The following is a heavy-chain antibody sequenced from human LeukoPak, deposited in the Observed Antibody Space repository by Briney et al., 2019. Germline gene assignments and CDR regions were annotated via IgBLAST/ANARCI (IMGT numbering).Heavy chain of an antibody. J-gene: IGHJ3*02. V-gene: IGHV3-7*01. D-gene: IGHD3-22*01. Sequence: PRESLRLSCVGTGFTFGIYSMAWVRQGTGKGVEWVANLKRDGSVKHYVDSGKGRVTLSRDNAKSPLFLQMNSLRAEDTAVYYWARDLSPADSGNYFYAFDIWGQGTMVTVSS. CDR2: LKRDGSVK. CDR1: GFTFGIYS. CDR3: ARDLSPADSGNYFYAFDI.